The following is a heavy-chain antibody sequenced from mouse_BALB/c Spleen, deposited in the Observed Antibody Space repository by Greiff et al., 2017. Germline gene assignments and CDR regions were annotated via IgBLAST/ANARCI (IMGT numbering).Heavy chain of an antibody. V-gene: IGHV7-1*02. J-gene: IGHJ4*01. CDR1: GFTFSDFY. D-gene: IGHD2-14*01. Sequence: EVQRVESGGGLVQPGGSLRLSCATSGFTFSDFYMEWVRQPPGKRLEWIAASRNKANDYTTEYSASVKGRFIVSRDTSQSILYLQMNALRAEDTAIYYCARDEEVRRPSYAMDYWGQGTSVTVSS. CDR3: ARDEEVRRPSYAMDY. CDR2: SRNKANDYTT.